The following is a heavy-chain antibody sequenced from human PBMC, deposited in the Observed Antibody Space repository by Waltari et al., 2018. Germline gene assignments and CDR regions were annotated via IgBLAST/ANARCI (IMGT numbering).Heavy chain of an antibody. Sequence: QVQLVQSGAEVKKPGASVKVSCKASGYTFTSYDTNWVRKATGQGLEWMGWMNPNSGNTGYAQKFQGRVTMTRNTSISTAYMELSSLRSEDTAVYYCARGVYDYGDYGDAFDIWGQGTMVTVSS. J-gene: IGHJ3*02. V-gene: IGHV1-8*01. CDR1: GYTFTSYD. D-gene: IGHD4-17*01. CDR2: MNPNSGNT. CDR3: ARGVYDYGDYGDAFDI.